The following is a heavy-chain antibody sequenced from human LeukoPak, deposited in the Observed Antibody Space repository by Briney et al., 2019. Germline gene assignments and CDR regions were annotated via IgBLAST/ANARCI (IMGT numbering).Heavy chain of an antibody. Sequence: SVKVSCKASGGTFSSYAISWVRQAPGQGLEWMGGIIPIFGTANYAQKFQGRVTITTDESTSTAYMELSSLRSEDTAVYYCALGETIGYFVDYWGQGTLVTVPS. CDR1: GGTFSSYA. CDR3: ALGETIGYFVDY. V-gene: IGHV1-69*05. CDR2: IIPIFGTA. J-gene: IGHJ4*02. D-gene: IGHD3-10*01.